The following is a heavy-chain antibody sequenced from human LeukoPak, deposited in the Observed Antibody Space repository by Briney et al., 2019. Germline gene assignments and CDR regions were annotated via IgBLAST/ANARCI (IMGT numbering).Heavy chain of an antibody. J-gene: IGHJ6*02. V-gene: IGHV3-30*02. Sequence: GGSLRLSCAAPGFTFSSYGMHWVRQAPGKGLEWVAFVRYDGSNKYYADSVKGRFTISRDNSKNTLYLQMNSLRAEDTAVYYCAKDTDSSSWYMVSYYYYGMDVWGQGTTVTVSS. D-gene: IGHD6-13*01. CDR2: VRYDGSNK. CDR1: GFTFSSYG. CDR3: AKDTDSSSWYMVSYYYYGMDV.